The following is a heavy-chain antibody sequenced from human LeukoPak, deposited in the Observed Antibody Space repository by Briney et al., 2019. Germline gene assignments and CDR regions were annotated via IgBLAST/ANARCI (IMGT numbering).Heavy chain of an antibody. J-gene: IGHJ4*02. CDR3: AKDFFSFGY. V-gene: IGHV3-23*01. Sequence: PGGSLRLSCAASGFTFSTYAMSWVRQAPGKGLEWVSDISGSGGSTYYADSVKGRFAISRDNSKNTLYLQMNSLRAEDTAVYYCAKDFFSFGYWGQGTLVTVSS. D-gene: IGHD2/OR15-2a*01. CDR2: ISGSGGST. CDR1: GFTFSTYA.